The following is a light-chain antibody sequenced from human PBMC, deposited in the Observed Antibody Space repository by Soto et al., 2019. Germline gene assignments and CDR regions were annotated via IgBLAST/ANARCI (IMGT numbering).Light chain of an antibody. CDR3: SSYTNTVYV. V-gene: IGLV2-14*01. Sequence: QSVLTQPASVSGSPGQSITISCTGTSSDVGGYNYVSWYQQHPGKVPKLMIYDVSNRPSGVSNRFSGSKSGNTASLTISGLQAEDEADYYCSSYTNTVYVFGTGTKLTVL. CDR2: DVS. J-gene: IGLJ1*01. CDR1: SSDVGGYNY.